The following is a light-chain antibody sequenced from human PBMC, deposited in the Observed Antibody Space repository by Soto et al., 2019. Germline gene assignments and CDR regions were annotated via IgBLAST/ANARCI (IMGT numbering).Light chain of an antibody. V-gene: IGKV3D-20*02. Sequence: EIVLTQSPGALSLSPGQRATLSCRAGQSVSSNSLAWYQQKPGQAPRLLIYGASNRAIGISDRFSGSRSGTDFTLTISRLEPEDFATYYCQQRGDWPLYTFGQGSKLEIK. CDR2: GAS. CDR1: QSVSSNS. CDR3: QQRGDWPLYT. J-gene: IGKJ2*01.